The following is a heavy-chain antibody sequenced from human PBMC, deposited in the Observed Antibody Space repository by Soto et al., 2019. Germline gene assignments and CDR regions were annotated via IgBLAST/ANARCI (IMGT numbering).Heavy chain of an antibody. Sequence: PSETLSLTCAVYGRSFSGYYWSWIRQPPGKGLEWIGEINHSGSTNYNPSLKSRVTISVDTSKNQFSLKLSSVTAADTAVYYCASFLVGAPQYYYYGMDVWGQGTTVTVS. V-gene: IGHV4-34*01. D-gene: IGHD1-26*01. CDR3: ASFLVGAPQYYYYGMDV. CDR2: INHSGST. J-gene: IGHJ6*02. CDR1: GRSFSGYY.